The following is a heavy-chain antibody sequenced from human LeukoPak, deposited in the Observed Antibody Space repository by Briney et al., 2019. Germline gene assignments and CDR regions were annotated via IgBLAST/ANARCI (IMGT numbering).Heavy chain of an antibody. Sequence: PGGSLRLSCAASGFTFDDYAMHWVRQAPGKGLEWVSGISWNSGSIGYADSVKGRFTISRDNAKNSLYLQMNSLRAEDTALYYCAKGLRYLDWLSLFDYWGQGTLVTVSS. D-gene: IGHD3-9*01. CDR3: AKGLRYLDWLSLFDY. V-gene: IGHV3-9*01. CDR2: ISWNSGSI. CDR1: GFTFDDYA. J-gene: IGHJ4*02.